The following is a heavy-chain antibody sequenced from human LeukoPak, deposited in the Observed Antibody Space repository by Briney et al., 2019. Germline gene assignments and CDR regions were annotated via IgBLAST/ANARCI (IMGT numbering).Heavy chain of an antibody. CDR1: GFTFSSYG. J-gene: IGHJ4*02. Sequence: PGGFLRLSCAASGFTFSSYGMHWVRQAPGKGLEWVAFIRYDGSNKYYADSVKGRFTISRDNSKNTLYLQMNSLRAEDTAVYYCAKLGRRFLEWSDIDCWGQGTLVTVSS. V-gene: IGHV3-30*02. CDR3: AKLGRRFLEWSDIDC. D-gene: IGHD3-3*01. CDR2: IRYDGSNK.